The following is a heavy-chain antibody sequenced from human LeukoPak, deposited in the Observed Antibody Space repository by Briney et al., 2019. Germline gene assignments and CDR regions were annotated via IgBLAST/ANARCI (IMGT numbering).Heavy chain of an antibody. D-gene: IGHD3-10*01. V-gene: IGHV3-7*01. J-gene: IGHJ4*02. CDR2: INQGGSAK. CDR3: ARDAFASGSYNPFDN. Sequence: GGSLRLSCAASGFTFSNYWMSWVRQAPGKGLEWVANINQGGSAKFYVDSVKGRFTISRDNAKNSLYLQMNSLRAEDTAVYYCARDAFASGSYNPFDNWGQGTLVTVSS. CDR1: GFTFSNYW.